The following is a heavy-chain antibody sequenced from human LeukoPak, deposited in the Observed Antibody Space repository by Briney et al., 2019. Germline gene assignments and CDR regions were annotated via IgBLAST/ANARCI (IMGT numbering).Heavy chain of an antibody. J-gene: IGHJ5*02. CDR2: MNPNSGNT. D-gene: IGHD6-6*01. CDR3: ARGRVVAQLVSQDWFDP. V-gene: IGHV1-8*02. CDR1: GYTFTSYG. Sequence: ASVKISCKASGYTFTSYGISWVRQAPGQGLEWMGWMNPNSGNTGYAQKFQGRVTMTRNTSISTAYMELSSLRSEDTAVYYCARGRVVAQLVSQDWFDPWGQGTLVTVSS.